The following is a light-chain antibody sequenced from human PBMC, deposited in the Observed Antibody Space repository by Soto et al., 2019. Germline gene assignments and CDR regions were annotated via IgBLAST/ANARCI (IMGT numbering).Light chain of an antibody. CDR2: DAP. J-gene: IGKJ1*01. CDR3: QQYEAYSRT. CDR1: QSINDW. V-gene: IGKV1-5*01. Sequence: DIQMTQSPSTLSASVGDRVTITCRASQSINDWLAWYQQKPGKAPKLLMYDAPSLERGVPSRFSGSGSGTEFTLTISSLQPDDFATYYCQQYEAYSRTFGPGTKVEIK.